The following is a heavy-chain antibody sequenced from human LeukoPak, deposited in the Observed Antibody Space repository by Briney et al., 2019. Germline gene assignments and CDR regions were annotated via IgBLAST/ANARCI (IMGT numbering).Heavy chain of an antibody. J-gene: IGHJ4*02. Sequence: SETLSLTCTVSGGSISSGSHYWSWIRQPAGRGLEWIGRIYPGGSTNYNPSLKSRVTISVDTSKNQFSLKLSSVTAADTAVYYCARQRAMRYYFDYWGQGTLVTVSS. CDR2: IYPGGST. CDR3: ARQRAMRYYFDY. CDR1: GGSISSGSHY. D-gene: IGHD5-24*01. V-gene: IGHV4-61*02.